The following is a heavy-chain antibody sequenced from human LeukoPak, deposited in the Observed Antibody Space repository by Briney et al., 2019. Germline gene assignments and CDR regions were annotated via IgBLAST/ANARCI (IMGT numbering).Heavy chain of an antibody. CDR1: GFTFRNYG. Sequence: RGSLRLSCAASGFTFRNYGMTWVRQAPGKGLEWVSAISGSGGTTSYADSVKGRFTISRDNSKNTLYLQMNSLRADDTAVYYCASRAPEGAFDMWGQGTTVAVSS. CDR3: ASRAPEGAFDM. CDR2: ISGSGGTT. V-gene: IGHV3-23*01. J-gene: IGHJ3*02.